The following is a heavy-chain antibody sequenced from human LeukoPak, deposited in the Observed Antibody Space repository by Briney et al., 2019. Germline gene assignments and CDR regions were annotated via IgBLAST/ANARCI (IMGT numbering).Heavy chain of an antibody. Sequence: QAGGSLRLSCAASGFTFDDYAMHWVRQAPGKGLEWVSAISGSGGSTYYADSVKGRFTISRDNSKNTLYLQMNSLRAEDTAVYYCAKFLRYYDSSGYNYFDYWGQGTLVTVSS. CDR3: AKFLRYYDSSGYNYFDY. V-gene: IGHV3-23*01. CDR2: ISGSGGST. CDR1: GFTFDDYA. J-gene: IGHJ4*02. D-gene: IGHD3-22*01.